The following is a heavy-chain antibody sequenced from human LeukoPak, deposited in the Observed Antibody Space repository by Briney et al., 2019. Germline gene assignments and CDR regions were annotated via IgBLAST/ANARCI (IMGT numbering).Heavy chain of an antibody. Sequence: AGGSLRLSCAASGFTFSSYGMHWVRQAPGRGLEWVAVIWYDGSNKYYADSVKGRFTISRDNSKNTLYLQMNSLRAEDTAVYYCARAPLGPDVGYCSGGSCSPGLDWYFDLWGRGTLVTVSS. CDR1: GFTFSSYG. CDR2: IWYDGSNK. D-gene: IGHD2-15*01. V-gene: IGHV3-33*01. J-gene: IGHJ2*01. CDR3: ARAPLGPDVGYCSGGSCSPGLDWYFDL.